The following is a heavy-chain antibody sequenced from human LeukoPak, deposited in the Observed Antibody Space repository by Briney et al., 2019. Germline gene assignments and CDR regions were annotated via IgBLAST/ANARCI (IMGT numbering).Heavy chain of an antibody. CDR3: ARQRDGYINDAFDI. Sequence: GESLKISCKGSGYSFANYWIGWVRQMPGKGLEWMGVIYLDDSDARYSPSFQGQVTMSADKSISTAYLQWSSLMASDTAIYYCARQRDGYINDAFDIWGQGTMVTVSS. CDR1: GYSFANYW. J-gene: IGHJ3*02. CDR2: IYLDDSDA. V-gene: IGHV5-51*01. D-gene: IGHD5-24*01.